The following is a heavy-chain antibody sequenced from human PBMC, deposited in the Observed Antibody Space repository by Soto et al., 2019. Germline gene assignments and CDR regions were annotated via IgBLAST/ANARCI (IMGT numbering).Heavy chain of an antibody. CDR1: GYTFTSYD. Sequence: ASVKVSCKASGYTFTSYDINWVRQATGQGXEWMGWMNPNSGNTGYAQKFQGRVTMTRNTSISTAYMELSSLRSEDTAVYYCARADRYCSSTSCYHFLDYWGQGTLVTVFS. J-gene: IGHJ4*02. V-gene: IGHV1-8*01. D-gene: IGHD2-2*01. CDR2: MNPNSGNT. CDR3: ARADRYCSSTSCYHFLDY.